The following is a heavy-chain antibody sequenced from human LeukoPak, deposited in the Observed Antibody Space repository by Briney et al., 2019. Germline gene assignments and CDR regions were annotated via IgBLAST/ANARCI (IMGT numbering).Heavy chain of an antibody. CDR1: VFTLSYHN. D-gene: IGHD2-2*01. CDR3: ARGGRYCSSTSCYARALLFDY. CDR2: LSRSGSTK. J-gene: IGHJ4*02. Sequence: AGGSLRLSCAAPVFTLSYHNRGWVRQAPGKGLGWVSSLSRSGSTKYYADYVKGRFTISRDNAKNSLFLQMNSLRAEDTAVYYGARGGRYCSSTSCYARALLFDYWGQGTLVTVSS. V-gene: IGHV3-11*04.